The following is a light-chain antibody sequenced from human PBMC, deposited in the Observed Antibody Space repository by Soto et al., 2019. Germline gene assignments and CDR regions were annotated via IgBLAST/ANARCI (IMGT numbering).Light chain of an antibody. CDR3: AAWDGSLSAWV. CDR1: TSNIGYNF. CDR2: RND. Sequence: QSVLTQPPSTTGTPGQRVTISCSGRTSNIGYNFVYWYQHLPGTPPKLLIHRNDERPSGVPDRFSGSKSGTSASLAISGLRSEDEADYDCAAWDGSLSAWVFGGGTKLTVL. J-gene: IGLJ3*02. V-gene: IGLV1-47*01.